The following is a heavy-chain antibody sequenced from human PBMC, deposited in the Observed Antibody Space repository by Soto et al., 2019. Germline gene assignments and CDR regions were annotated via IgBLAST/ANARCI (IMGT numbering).Heavy chain of an antibody. CDR2: IYSGGST. D-gene: IGHD5-18*01. Sequence: PWGSLRLSCAASGFTVSSNYMSWVRQAPGKGLEWVSVIYSGGSTYYADSVKGRFTISRDNSKNTLYLQMNSLRAEDTAVYYCAREYSSGYYYFYAMDVWGQGTTVTRLL. CDR3: AREYSSGYYYFYAMDV. J-gene: IGHJ6*02. V-gene: IGHV3-66*01. CDR1: GFTVSSNY.